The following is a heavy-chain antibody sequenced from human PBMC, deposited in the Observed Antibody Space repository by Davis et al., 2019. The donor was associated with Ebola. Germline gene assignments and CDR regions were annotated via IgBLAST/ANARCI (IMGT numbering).Heavy chain of an antibody. V-gene: IGHV1-2*02. Sequence: ASAQVSCKASAYTFTGYYMHWVRQAPGQGLVWMGWFNPNSGGPNDAPKFQGRVTMTRDTSISTAYMELSRLRSDDTAVYSCANLEAIVVVPAATNWFDPWGQGTLVTVSS. CDR3: ANLEAIVVVPAATNWFDP. J-gene: IGHJ5*02. D-gene: IGHD2-2*01. CDR1: AYTFTGYY. CDR2: FNPNSGGP.